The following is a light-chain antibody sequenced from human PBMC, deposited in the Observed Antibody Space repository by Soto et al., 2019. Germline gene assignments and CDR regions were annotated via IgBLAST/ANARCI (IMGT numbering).Light chain of an antibody. V-gene: IGLV2-8*01. CDR1: SSDVGGYKY. Sequence: QSALTQPASVSGSPGQSITISCTGTSSDVGGYKYVSWYQQHPGKAPKLMIHEVSKRPSGVPDRFSASKSGNTASLTVSGLQAEDEADYYCSSHGGSNNFYVFGTGTKVTVL. CDR2: EVS. J-gene: IGLJ1*01. CDR3: SSHGGSNNFYV.